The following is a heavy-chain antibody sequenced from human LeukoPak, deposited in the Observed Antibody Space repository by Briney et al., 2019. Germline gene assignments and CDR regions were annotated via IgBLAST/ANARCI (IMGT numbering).Heavy chain of an antibody. CDR1: GFTFSNYA. CDR2: ISASGGST. Sequence: GGSLRLSCAASGFTFSNYAMSWVRQAPGKGLEWVSGISASGGSTYYADSVEGRFTISRDNSKNSLYLQMNSLRTEDTALYYCAKGAAYSSGSGIYSWGQGTLVTVSS. J-gene: IGHJ4*02. CDR3: AKGAAYSSGSGIYS. V-gene: IGHV3-23*01. D-gene: IGHD6-25*01.